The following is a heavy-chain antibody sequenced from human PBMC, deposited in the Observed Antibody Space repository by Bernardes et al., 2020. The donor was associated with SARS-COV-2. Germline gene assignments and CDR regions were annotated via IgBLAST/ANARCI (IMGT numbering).Heavy chain of an antibody. CDR2: IYTSAIT. CDR3: ARDTVGATSAFDI. CDR1: GGSISSYY. Sequence: ATLSLTCTVSGGSISSYYCSWIRQPAGKGLELIGRIYTSAITNYNPSLKSRVTMSVDTSKNQFSLKLSSETAADTAVYYCARDTVGATSAFDIWGQGTMVTVS. D-gene: IGHD1-26*01. V-gene: IGHV4-4*07. J-gene: IGHJ3*02.